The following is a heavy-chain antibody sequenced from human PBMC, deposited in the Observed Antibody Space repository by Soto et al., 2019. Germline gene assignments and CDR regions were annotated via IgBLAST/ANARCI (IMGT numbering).Heavy chain of an antibody. D-gene: IGHD3-3*02. CDR1: GGTFRTSA. J-gene: IGHJ6*01. CDR2: IMPVFSTP. Sequence: QVQLVQSGAEVKKPGSSVKVSCKTSGGTFRTSAISWVRQAPRQGLEWMGGIMPVFSTPDYAQKFQGRVTITADESTGTAYMELSSLRSEDTAVYYCARDKDRQQLGGNYYYIMDVWGQGTTVTVSS. CDR3: ARDKDRQQLGGNYYYIMDV. V-gene: IGHV1-69*12.